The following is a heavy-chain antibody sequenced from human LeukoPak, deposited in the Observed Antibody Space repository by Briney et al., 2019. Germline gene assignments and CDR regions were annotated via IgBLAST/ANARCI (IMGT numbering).Heavy chain of an antibody. CDR2: IYYSGST. Sequence: SETLSLTCTVSGGSISSYYWSWIRQPPGKGLAWIGYIYYSGSTNYNPSLKSRVTISVDTSKNQFSLKLSSVTAADTAVYYCAREIVTWSSGDKYYFDYWGQGTLVTVSS. CDR3: AREIVTWSSGDKYYFDY. D-gene: IGHD6-19*01. V-gene: IGHV4-59*01. J-gene: IGHJ4*02. CDR1: GGSISSYY.